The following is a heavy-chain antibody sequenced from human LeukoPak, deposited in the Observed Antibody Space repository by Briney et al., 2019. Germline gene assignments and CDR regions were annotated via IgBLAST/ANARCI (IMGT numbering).Heavy chain of an antibody. J-gene: IGHJ4*02. CDR2: ISGSGRTI. CDR3: ATDLDIVVVVAATPFDY. V-gene: IGHV3-48*03. D-gene: IGHD2-15*01. CDR1: GFTFTSYE. Sequence: GGSLRLSCAASGFTFTSYEVNWVRQAPGKGLEWVSYISGSGRTIYYADSVKGRCTISRDNSKNTLYLQMNSLRAEDTAVYYCATDLDIVVVVAATPFDYWGQGTLVTVSS.